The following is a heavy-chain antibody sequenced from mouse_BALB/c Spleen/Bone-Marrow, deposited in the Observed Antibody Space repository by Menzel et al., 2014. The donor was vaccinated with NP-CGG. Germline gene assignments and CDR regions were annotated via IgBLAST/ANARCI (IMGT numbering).Heavy chain of an antibody. CDR2: IYPANVNT. CDR3: AASAIGRQAIDY. V-gene: IGHV14-3*02. J-gene: IGHJ4*01. D-gene: IGHD3-3*01. CDR1: GFNIKDTY. Sequence: EVHLVESGAELVKPGASVKLSCTASGFNIKDTYMHWVKQRPEQGLEWIGRIYPANVNTKYDPKFQGKATITAATSSNSVFLLHSSPTSEDSAVYYCAASAIGRQAIDYWGQGTSVTVSP.